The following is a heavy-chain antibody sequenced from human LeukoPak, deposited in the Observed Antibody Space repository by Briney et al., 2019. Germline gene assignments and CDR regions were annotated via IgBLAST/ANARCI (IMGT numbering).Heavy chain of an antibody. D-gene: IGHD1-26*01. Sequence: ASVKVSCKTSGYTFSSYDINWVRQATGQGLEWMGWMNPNSGNTGYAQNFQGRVTMTRNPSISTAYMELSSLRSEDTAVYYCAREPLDGEGATIFDFLGQGTLGNGSS. CDR3: AREPLDGEGATIFDF. CDR1: GYTFSSYD. CDR2: MNPNSGNT. J-gene: IGHJ4*02. V-gene: IGHV1-8*01.